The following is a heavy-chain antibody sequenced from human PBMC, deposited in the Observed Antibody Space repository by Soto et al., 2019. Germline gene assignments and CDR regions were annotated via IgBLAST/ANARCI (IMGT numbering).Heavy chain of an antibody. V-gene: IGHV4-38-2*01. CDR1: GYSISSGYY. CDR2: IYHSGST. J-gene: IGHJ5*02. CDR3: ARVWTTVIYTWLDP. D-gene: IGHD4-17*01. Sequence: ASETLSLTCAVSGYSISSGYYWGWIRQPPGKGLEWIGSIYHSGSTYYNPSLKSRVTISVDTSKNQFSLKLSSVTAADTAVYYCARVWTTVIYTWLDPWGQGPLVTVYS.